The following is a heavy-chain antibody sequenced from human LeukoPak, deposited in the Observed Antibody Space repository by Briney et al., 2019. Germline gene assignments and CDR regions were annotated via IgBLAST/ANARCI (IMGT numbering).Heavy chain of an antibody. CDR1: GDSISNYY. Sequence: SETLSLTCTVSGDSISNYYWTWIRQPPGEGLEWIGCIYYSGSTKYNPSLNSRGTISVDTSKNQFSLKLSSVTAADTAVYYCARMEYQRTSFDYWGQGTLVTVSS. J-gene: IGHJ4*02. CDR2: IYYSGST. CDR3: ARMEYQRTSFDY. V-gene: IGHV4-59*12. D-gene: IGHD2-2*01.